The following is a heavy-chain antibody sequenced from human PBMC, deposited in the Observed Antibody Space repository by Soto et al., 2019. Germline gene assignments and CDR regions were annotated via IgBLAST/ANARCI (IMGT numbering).Heavy chain of an antibody. J-gene: IGHJ4*02. CDR2: IYYSGST. CDR3: AMPRIAARHFDY. CDR1: GGSISSSSYY. V-gene: IGHV4-39*01. D-gene: IGHD6-6*01. Sequence: SETLSLTCTVSGGSISSSSYYWGWIRQPPGKGLEWIGSIYYSGSTYYNPSLKSRVTISVDTSKNQFSLKLSSVTAADTAVYYCAMPRIAARHFDYWGQGTLVTVSS.